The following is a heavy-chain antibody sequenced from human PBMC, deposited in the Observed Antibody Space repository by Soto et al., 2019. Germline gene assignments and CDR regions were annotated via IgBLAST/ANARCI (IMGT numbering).Heavy chain of an antibody. Sequence: ASVKVSCKASGYTFSNYAMHWVRQAPGQRLEWMGWINTGNGNTKYSQKFQGRVTITRDTSASTAYMELSSLRSEDTAVYYCARDPGDSYSGRDVWGKGTTVTVSS. CDR1: GYTFSNYA. J-gene: IGHJ6*04. V-gene: IGHV1-3*04. CDR3: ARDPGDSYSGRDV. D-gene: IGHD3-10*01. CDR2: INTGNGNT.